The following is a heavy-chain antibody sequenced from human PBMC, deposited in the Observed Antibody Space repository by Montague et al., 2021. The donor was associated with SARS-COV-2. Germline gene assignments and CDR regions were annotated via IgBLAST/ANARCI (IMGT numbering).Heavy chain of an antibody. CDR2: ISYDGSNK. V-gene: IGHV3-30*04. CDR1: GFTFSSYA. CDR3: ARGDHDILTGYYIPYFDY. Sequence: SPRLSCAASGFTFSSYAMHWVRQAPGKGLEWVAVISYDGSNKYYADSVKGRFTISRDNSKNTLYLQMNNLRAEDTAVYYCARGDHDILTGYYIPYFDYWGQGTLVTVSS. J-gene: IGHJ4*02. D-gene: IGHD3-9*01.